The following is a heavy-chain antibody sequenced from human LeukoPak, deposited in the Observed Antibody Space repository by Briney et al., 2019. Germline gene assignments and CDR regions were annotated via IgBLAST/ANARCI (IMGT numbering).Heavy chain of an antibody. CDR2: ISGSGGST. Sequence: GSLLLSRAASGFTFSSYAMSWVRQAPGKGLEWVSAISGSGGSTYYADSAKGRFTISRDNSKNTLYLQMNSLRAEDTAVYYCAKDPGYYGSGSFDYWGQGTLVTVSS. CDR1: GFTFSSYA. CDR3: AKDPGYYGSGSFDY. J-gene: IGHJ4*02. V-gene: IGHV3-23*01. D-gene: IGHD3-10*01.